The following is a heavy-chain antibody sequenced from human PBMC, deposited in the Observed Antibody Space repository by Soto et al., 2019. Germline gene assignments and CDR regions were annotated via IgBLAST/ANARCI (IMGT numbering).Heavy chain of an antibody. CDR2: INHSGST. J-gene: IGHJ4*02. CDR3: ARHLGNYGHWAFGY. V-gene: IGHV4-39*01. CDR1: GGSVSSGSYS. D-gene: IGHD4-17*01. Sequence: SETLSLTCTVSGGSVSSGSYSWTWIRQPPGTGLEWIGEINHSGSTNYNPSLNSRVTISMDASKNQFSLDLASVTAADTAVYFCARHLGNYGHWAFGYWGQGTLVTVSS.